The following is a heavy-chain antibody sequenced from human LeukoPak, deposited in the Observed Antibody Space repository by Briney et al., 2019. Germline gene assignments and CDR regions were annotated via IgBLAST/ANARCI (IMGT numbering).Heavy chain of an antibody. CDR2: IRSKAYGGTT. D-gene: IGHD3-3*01. Sequence: GGSLRLSCTASGFTFGDYAMSWVRQAPGKGLEWVGFIRSKAYGGTTEYAASVKGRFTISRGDSKSIAYLQMNSLKTEDTAVYYCTGTGITIFGVVTKRWFDPWGQGTLVTVSS. CDR1: GFTFGDYA. J-gene: IGHJ5*02. V-gene: IGHV3-49*04. CDR3: TGTGITIFGVVTKRWFDP.